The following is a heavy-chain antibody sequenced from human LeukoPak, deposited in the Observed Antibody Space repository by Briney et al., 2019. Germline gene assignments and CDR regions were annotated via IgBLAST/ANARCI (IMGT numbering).Heavy chain of an antibody. CDR1: GFTFSSYE. CDR3: ARGAYAFDI. V-gene: IGHV3-48*03. CDR2: ISSSGSTI. J-gene: IGHJ3*02. Sequence: GGSLRLSCAASGFTFSSYEMNWVRQAPGKGLEWVSYISSSGSTIYYADSVKGRFTISRDDAKNSLYLQMNSLRAEDTAVYYCARGAYAFDIWGQGTMVTVSS.